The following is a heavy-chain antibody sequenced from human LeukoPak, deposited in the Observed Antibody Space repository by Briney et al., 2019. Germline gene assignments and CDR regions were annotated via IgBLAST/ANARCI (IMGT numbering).Heavy chain of an antibody. V-gene: IGHV3-7*01. CDR1: GFTFSSYW. J-gene: IGHJ4*02. CDR3: ASDRGHSGYDLYDY. Sequence: GGSLRLSCAASGFTFSSYWMSWVRQAPGKGLELVANIKQDGSEKYYVDSVKGRFTISRDTAKDSLYLQMNSLRAEDTAVYYCASDRGHSGYDLYDYWGQGTLVTVSS. CDR2: IKQDGSEK. D-gene: IGHD5-12*01.